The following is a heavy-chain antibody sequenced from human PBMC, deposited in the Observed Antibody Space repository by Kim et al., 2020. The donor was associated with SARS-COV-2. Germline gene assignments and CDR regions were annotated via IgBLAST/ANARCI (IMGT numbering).Heavy chain of an antibody. CDR3: AKQLWFGELSYYFDY. D-gene: IGHD3-10*01. Sequence: GGSLRLSCAASGFTFSSYGMHWVRQAPGKGLEWVAVISYDGSNKYYADSVKGRFTISRDNSKNTLYLQMNSLRAEDTAVYYCAKQLWFGELSYYFDYWG. J-gene: IGHJ4*01. CDR1: GFTFSSYG. V-gene: IGHV3-30*18. CDR2: ISYDGSNK.